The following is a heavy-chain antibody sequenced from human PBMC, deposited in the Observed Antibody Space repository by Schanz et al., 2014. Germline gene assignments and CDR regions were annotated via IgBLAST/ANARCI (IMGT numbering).Heavy chain of an antibody. J-gene: IGHJ3*02. Sequence: QVQLVQSGAEVKKPGASVKVSCKASGYTFTSYYMHWVRQAPGQGREWMGLITPYDDTIDYAKKVQVRFTRTRDTTTTTIYMELSSLRSDAADMYDCDTEERMESSRCSNAFDTWGQGTWVTVSS. CDR3: DTEERMESSRCSNAFDT. CDR2: ITPYDDTI. CDR1: GYTFTSYY. V-gene: IGHV1-46*01. D-gene: IGHD2-2*01.